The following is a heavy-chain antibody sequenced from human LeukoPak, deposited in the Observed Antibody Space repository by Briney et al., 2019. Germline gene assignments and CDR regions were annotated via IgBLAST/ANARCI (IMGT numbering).Heavy chain of an antibody. V-gene: IGHV4-4*07. Sequence: SETLSLTCTVSGGSISSYYWSWIRQPAGKGLEWIGRIYTSGSTNYSPSLKSRVTMSVDTSKNQFSLKLSSVTAADTAVYYCARDRADGSGSYYSDYWGQGTLVTVSS. CDR3: ARDRADGSGSYYSDY. J-gene: IGHJ4*02. CDR1: GGSISSYY. D-gene: IGHD3-10*01. CDR2: IYTSGST.